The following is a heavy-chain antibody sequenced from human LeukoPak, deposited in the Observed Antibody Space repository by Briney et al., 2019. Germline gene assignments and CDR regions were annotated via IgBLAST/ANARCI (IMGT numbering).Heavy chain of an antibody. CDR1: GGTFSSYA. CDR2: IIPIFGTA. J-gene: IGHJ4*02. CDR3: AARLVGATPFDY. V-gene: IGHV1-69*01. D-gene: IGHD1-26*01. Sequence: SVKVSCKASGGTFSSYAISWVRQAPGQGLEWMGGIIPIFGTANYAQKFQGRVTITADESTSTAYMELSSLRSEDTAVYYCAARLVGATPFDYWGQGTLVTVSS.